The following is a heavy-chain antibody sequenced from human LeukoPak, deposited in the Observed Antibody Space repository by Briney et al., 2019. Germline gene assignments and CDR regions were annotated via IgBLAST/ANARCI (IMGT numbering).Heavy chain of an antibody. J-gene: IGHJ4*02. CDR1: GFTFSNAW. CDR2: IKRKTDGGTT. Sequence: GGSLRLSCAASGFTFSNAWMSWVRQAPGKGLEWVGRIKRKTDGGTTDYAAPVKGRFTISRDDSKNTLYLQMNSLKTEDTAVYYCTTDHLLTLYFDYWGQGTLVTVSS. CDR3: TTDHLLTLYFDY. V-gene: IGHV3-15*01.